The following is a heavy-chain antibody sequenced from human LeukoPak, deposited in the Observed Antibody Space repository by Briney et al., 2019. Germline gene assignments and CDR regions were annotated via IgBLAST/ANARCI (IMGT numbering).Heavy chain of an antibody. V-gene: IGHV3-7*03. CDR2: IRQDGREK. CDR1: GFTFNDYW. Sequence: GGSLRLSCAASGFTFNDYWIHWVRQAPGKGLEWVANIRQDGREKYYVDSVKGRFTISRDNAKTSLYLQMNSLRAEDTAVYYCARGYSDYWGQGTLVTVSS. J-gene: IGHJ4*02. CDR3: ARGYSDY.